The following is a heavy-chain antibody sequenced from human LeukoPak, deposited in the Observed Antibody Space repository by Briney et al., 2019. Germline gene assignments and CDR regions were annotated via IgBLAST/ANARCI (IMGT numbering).Heavy chain of an antibody. J-gene: IGHJ6*03. CDR2: ISAYNGNT. CDR3: ARNRRVVRGVIIVENYYYYMDV. CDR1: GYTFTSYG. D-gene: IGHD3-10*01. Sequence: ASVKVSCKASGYTFTSYGISWVRQAPGQGLEWMGWISAYNGNTNYAQKIQGRVTITADESTSTVYMELSSLRSEDTAVYYCARNRRVVRGVIIVENYYYYMDVWGKGTTVTISS. V-gene: IGHV1-18*01.